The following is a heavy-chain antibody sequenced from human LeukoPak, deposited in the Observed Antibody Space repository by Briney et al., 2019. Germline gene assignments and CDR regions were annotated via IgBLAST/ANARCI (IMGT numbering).Heavy chain of an antibody. CDR1: GGSFSGYY. V-gene: IGHV4-34*01. D-gene: IGHD2-2*01. Sequence: SETLSLTCAVYGGSFSGYYWSWIRQTPGKGLEWIGEINHSGSTNYNPSLKSRVTISVDTSKNKFSLKLSSVTAADTAVYYCARQNIYCSRTSCYEVDWFDPWGQGTLVTVSS. CDR2: INHSGST. J-gene: IGHJ5*02. CDR3: ARQNIYCSRTSCYEVDWFDP.